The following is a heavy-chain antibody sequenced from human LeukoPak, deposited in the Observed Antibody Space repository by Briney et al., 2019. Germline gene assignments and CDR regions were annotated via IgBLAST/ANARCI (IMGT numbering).Heavy chain of an antibody. CDR3: EWSGYSSSSWYYFDY. V-gene: IGHV3-30-3*01. CDR1: GFTFSSYA. J-gene: IGHJ4*02. Sequence: GGSLRLSCAASGFTFSSYAMHWVRQAPGKGLEWVAVISYDGSNKYYADSVKGRFTISRDNSKNTLYLQMNSLRAEGTAVYYCEWSGYSSSSWYYFDYWGQGTLVTVSS. D-gene: IGHD6-13*01. CDR2: ISYDGSNK.